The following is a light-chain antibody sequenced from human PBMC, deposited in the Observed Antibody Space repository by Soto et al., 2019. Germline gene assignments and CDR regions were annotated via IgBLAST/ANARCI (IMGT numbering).Light chain of an antibody. CDR2: EVT. CDR1: SSDVGSYNL. CDR3: CSYAGGTSVVV. V-gene: IGLV2-23*02. Sequence: QSVLTQPASVSGSPGQSITISCTGTSSDVGSYNLVSWYQQHPGEAPKVIIYEVTKRPSGISNRFSGSKSGKTASLTISGLQAEDEDDYFCCSYAGGTSVVVFGGGTKLTVL. J-gene: IGLJ2*01.